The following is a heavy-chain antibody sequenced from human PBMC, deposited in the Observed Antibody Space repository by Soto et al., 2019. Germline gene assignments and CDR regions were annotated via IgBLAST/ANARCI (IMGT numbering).Heavy chain of an antibody. CDR3: ARVEAVAGLYNYHGLDV. V-gene: IGHV1-69*12. Sequence: QVQLVQSGAEVKKPGSSVKVSCKVSGGTFSNYAIDWVRLAPGHGLEWMGGIVPIFGTTYYTQKFQGRATIIAADSTTTAYLEMSSLRSEDTAIYYCARVEAVAGLYNYHGLDVWGQGTAVTLSS. CDR1: GGTFSNYA. J-gene: IGHJ6*02. D-gene: IGHD6-19*01. CDR2: IVPIFGTT.